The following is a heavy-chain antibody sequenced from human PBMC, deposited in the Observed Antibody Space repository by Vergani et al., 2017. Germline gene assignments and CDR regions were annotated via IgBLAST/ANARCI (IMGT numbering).Heavy chain of an antibody. Sequence: VQLVESGGGVVQPGRSLRLSCAASGFTFSSYAMHWVRQAPGKGLEWVAVISYDGSNKYYADSVKGRFTISRDNSKNTLYLQMNSLRAEDTAVYYCARDREYSGYDSTSDYWGQGTLVTVSS. J-gene: IGHJ4*02. CDR3: ARDREYSGYDSTSDY. CDR2: ISYDGSNK. V-gene: IGHV3-30-3*01. CDR1: GFTFSSYA. D-gene: IGHD5-12*01.